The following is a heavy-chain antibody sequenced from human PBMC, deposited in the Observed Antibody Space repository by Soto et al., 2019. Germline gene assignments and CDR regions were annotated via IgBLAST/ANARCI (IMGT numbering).Heavy chain of an antibody. CDR2: ISAYNGNT. CDR1: GYTFTSYG. CDR3: ASGPLQDSSGYSDY. Sequence: ASVKVSCKASGYTFTSYGISWVGQAPGQGLEWMGWISAYNGNTNYAQKLQGRVTMTTDTSTSTAYMELRSLRSDDTAVYYCASGPLQDSSGYSDYWGQGTLVTVSS. V-gene: IGHV1-18*04. J-gene: IGHJ4*02. D-gene: IGHD3-22*01.